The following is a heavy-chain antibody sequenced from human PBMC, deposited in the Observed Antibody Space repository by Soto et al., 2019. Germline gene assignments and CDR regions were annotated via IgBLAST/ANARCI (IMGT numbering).Heavy chain of an antibody. CDR2: IYYSGST. CDR3: ARMGGYTAMPSYDY. Sequence: PSETLSLTCTVSGGSISSSSYYWGWIRQPPGKGLEWIGSIYYSGSTYYNPSLKSRVTISVDTSKNQFSLKLSSVTAADTAVYYCARMGGYTAMPSYDYWGQGTLVTVSS. CDR1: GGSISSSSYY. D-gene: IGHD5-18*01. J-gene: IGHJ4*02. V-gene: IGHV4-39*01.